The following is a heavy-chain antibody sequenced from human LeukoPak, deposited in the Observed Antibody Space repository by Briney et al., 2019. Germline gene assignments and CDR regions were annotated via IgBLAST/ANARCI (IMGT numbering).Heavy chain of an antibody. CDR3: AKDHGSSDWYYFDY. D-gene: IGHD6-13*01. CDR1: GFTFDDYT. Sequence: PGGSLRLSCAASGFTFDDYTMHWVRQAPGKGLEWVSLISWDGGSTCYADSVKGRFTISRDNSKNTLYLQMNTLRADDTAVYYCAKDHGSSDWYYFDYWGQGTLVTVSS. V-gene: IGHV3-43*01. CDR2: ISWDGGST. J-gene: IGHJ4*02.